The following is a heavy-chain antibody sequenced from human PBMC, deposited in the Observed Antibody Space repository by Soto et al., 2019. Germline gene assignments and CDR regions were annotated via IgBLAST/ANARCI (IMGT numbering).Heavy chain of an antibody. V-gene: IGHV3-21*01. CDR2: ISKSDYT. J-gene: IGHJ4*02. D-gene: IGHD2-2*01. CDR1: GFAFNNYG. CDR3: AREDSIIIPAVSDF. Sequence: SLRLSCTVSGFAFNNYGINWVRQAPGKGLEWVSSISKSDYTYYSDSVKGRFTISRDNAKNSVSLQTNTLRVEDTAVYFCAREDSIIIPAVSDFWGQGTLVTVSS.